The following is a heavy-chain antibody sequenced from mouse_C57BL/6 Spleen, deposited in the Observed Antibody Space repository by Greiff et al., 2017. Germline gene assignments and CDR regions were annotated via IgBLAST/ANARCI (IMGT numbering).Heavy chain of an antibody. CDR2: IDPSASYT. V-gene: IGHV1-59*01. J-gene: IGHJ1*03. CDR1: GYTFTSYW. D-gene: IGHD1-1*01. CDR3: ARGVTTVVEGYVDV. Sequence: QVQLQQPGAELVRPGTSVKLSCKASGYTFTSYWMHWVKQRPGQGLEWIGVIDPSASYTNYNQKFKGKATLTVDTSSSTAYMQLSSLTSEYSAVYYCARGVTTVVEGYVDVWGTGTTVTVAS.